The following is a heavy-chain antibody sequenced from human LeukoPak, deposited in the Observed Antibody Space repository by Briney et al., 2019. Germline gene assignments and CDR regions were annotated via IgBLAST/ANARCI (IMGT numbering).Heavy chain of an antibody. V-gene: IGHV3-74*01. CDR2: INGDGSST. Sequence: QSGGSLRLSCAASGFTFSTYWMHWVRQAPGKGLVWVARINGDGSSTRYADSVKGRFTISRDNAKNTLYLQMNSLRAEDTAVYYCARDHRALGDIYYYYGMDVWGQGTTVTVSS. D-gene: IGHD2-21*01. CDR1: GFTFSTYW. CDR3: ARDHRALGDIYYYYGMDV. J-gene: IGHJ6*02.